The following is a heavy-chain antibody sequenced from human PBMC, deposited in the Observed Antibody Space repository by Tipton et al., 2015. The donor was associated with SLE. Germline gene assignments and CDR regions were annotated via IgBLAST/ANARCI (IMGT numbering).Heavy chain of an antibody. J-gene: IGHJ4*02. CDR2: INHSGST. CDR1: GGSFSGYY. D-gene: IGHD3-10*01. Sequence: TLSLTCAVYGGSFSGYYWSWIRQPPGKGLEWIGEINHSGSTNYNPSLKSRVTISVDTSKNQFSLKLSSVTAADTAVYYCARGDGITMVQGQDYSDYWGQGTLVTVSS. V-gene: IGHV4-34*01. CDR3: ARGDGITMVQGQDYSDY.